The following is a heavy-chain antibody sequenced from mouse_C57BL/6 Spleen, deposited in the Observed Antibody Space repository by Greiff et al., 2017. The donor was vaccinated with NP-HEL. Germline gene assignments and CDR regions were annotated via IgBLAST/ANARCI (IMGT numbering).Heavy chain of an antibody. Sequence: VQLQQPGAELVKPGASVKVSCKASGYTFTSYWLHWVKQRPGPGLDWIGRIHPSDSATNYNQKFKGKATLTVDKSSSTAYMQLSSLTSEDSAVYYCAIGGILWGYAMDYWGQGTSVTVSS. CDR1: GYTFTSYW. CDR3: AIGGILWGYAMDY. J-gene: IGHJ4*01. CDR2: IHPSDSAT. V-gene: IGHV1-74*01. D-gene: IGHD1-1*02.